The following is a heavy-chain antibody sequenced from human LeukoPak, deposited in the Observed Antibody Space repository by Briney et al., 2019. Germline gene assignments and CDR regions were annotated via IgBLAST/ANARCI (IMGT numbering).Heavy chain of an antibody. J-gene: IGHJ4*02. Sequence: GGSLRLSCAASVFTFDDYVMSWVRQAPGKGLEWVSVIYSGGSTYYADSVKGRFIISRDNSKNTLYLQMNSLRAEDTAVYYCARDEWVTGSHGDWGQGTLVTVSS. CDR1: VFTFDDYV. CDR3: ARDEWVTGSHGD. CDR2: IYSGGST. D-gene: IGHD1-26*01. V-gene: IGHV3-66*01.